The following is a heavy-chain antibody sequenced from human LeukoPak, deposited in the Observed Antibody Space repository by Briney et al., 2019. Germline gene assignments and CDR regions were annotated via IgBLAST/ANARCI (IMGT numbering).Heavy chain of an antibody. CDR3: ARGGLGIGDFDI. CDR1: GFTFSKHW. Sequence: PGGSLRLSCAASGFTFSKHWMHWVRQVPGKGLVWVSRINSDGSSTSYADSVKGRFTISRDNSKNTLYLQMNSLRAEDTAVYYCARGGLGIGDFDIWGQGTMVTVSS. V-gene: IGHV3-74*01. CDR2: INSDGSST. J-gene: IGHJ3*02. D-gene: IGHD7-27*01.